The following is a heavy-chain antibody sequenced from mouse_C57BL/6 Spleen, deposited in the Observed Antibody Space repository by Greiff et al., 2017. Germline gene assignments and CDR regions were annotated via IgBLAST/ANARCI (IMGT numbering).Heavy chain of an antibody. V-gene: IGHV1-82*01. J-gene: IGHJ2*01. CDR3: AKTAHATLDY. CDR2: IYPGDGDT. Sequence: VQLQQSGPELVKPGASVKISCKASGYAFSSSWMNWVKQRPGKGLEWIGRIYPGDGDTNYNGKFKGKATLTANKSSSTAYMQLSSLTSEDSAVYFCAKTAHATLDYWGQGTTLTFSS. CDR1: GYAFSSSW. D-gene: IGHD3-2*02.